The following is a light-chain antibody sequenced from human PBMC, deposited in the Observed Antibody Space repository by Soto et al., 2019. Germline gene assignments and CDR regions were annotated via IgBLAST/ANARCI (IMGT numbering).Light chain of an antibody. J-gene: IGKJ5*01. CDR1: QGIGNA. V-gene: IGKV1-17*01. CDR3: QQYAGPPTT. CDR2: GAS. Sequence: DIQMTQSPSSLSSSVLERVTISCRASQGIGNALGWYQQKPGKPPKVLIYGASNLQSGVPPRFSGGGSGTDFTLTISRLEPEDFAVYFCQQYAGPPTTFGQGTRLEIK.